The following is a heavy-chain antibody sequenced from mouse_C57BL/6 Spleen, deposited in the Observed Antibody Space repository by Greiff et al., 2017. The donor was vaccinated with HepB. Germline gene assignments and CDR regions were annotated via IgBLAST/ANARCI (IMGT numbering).Heavy chain of an antibody. Sequence: EVQRVESGGGLVQPGGSLSLSCAASGFTFTDYYMSWVRQPPGKALEWLGFIRNKANGYTTEYSASVKGRFTISRDNSQSILYLQMNALRAEDSATYYCARSNYYGSSLAYWGQGTLVTVSA. CDR3: ARSNYYGSSLAY. D-gene: IGHD1-1*01. J-gene: IGHJ3*01. CDR1: GFTFTDYY. CDR2: IRNKANGYTT. V-gene: IGHV7-3*01.